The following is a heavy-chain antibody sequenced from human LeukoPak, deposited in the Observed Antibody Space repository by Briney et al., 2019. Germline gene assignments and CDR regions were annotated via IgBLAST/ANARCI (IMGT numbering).Heavy chain of an antibody. J-gene: IGHJ4*02. CDR3: ARDLSDIVVVPAANGSLYYFDY. V-gene: IGHV3-23*01. CDR2: ISGSGGST. D-gene: IGHD2-2*01. Sequence: AGGSLRLSCAASGFTFSIYAMSWVRQAPGKGLEWVSAISGSGGSTYYADSVKGRFTISRDNSKNTLYLQMNSLRAEDTAVYYCARDLSDIVVVPAANGSLYYFDYWGQGTLVTVSS. CDR1: GFTFSIYA.